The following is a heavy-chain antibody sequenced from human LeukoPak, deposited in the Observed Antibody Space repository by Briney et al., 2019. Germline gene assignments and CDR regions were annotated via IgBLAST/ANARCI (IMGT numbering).Heavy chain of an antibody. CDR1: GGSISSYY. J-gene: IGHJ4*02. V-gene: IGHV4-59*08. CDR3: ARGRGTAIGFDY. D-gene: IGHD5-18*01. CDR2: IYYSGST. Sequence: PSETLSLTCTVSGGSISSYYWSWIRQPPGKGLEWIGYIYYSGSTNYNPSLKSRVTISVDTSKNQFSLNLSSVTAADTAVYYCARGRGTAIGFDYWGQGTLVTVSS.